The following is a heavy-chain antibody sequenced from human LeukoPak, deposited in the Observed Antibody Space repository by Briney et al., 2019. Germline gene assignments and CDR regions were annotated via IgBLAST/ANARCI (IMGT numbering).Heavy chain of an antibody. V-gene: IGHV4-30-2*01. CDR1: GGSISSGGYY. Sequence: SETLSLTCTVSGGSISSGGYYWSWIRQPPGKGQEWIGYIYHSGSTYYNPSLKSRVTISVDRSKNQFSLKLSSVTAADTAVYYCARAYSNYLFDLWGRGTLVTVSS. D-gene: IGHD4-11*01. CDR3: ARAYSNYLFDL. J-gene: IGHJ2*01. CDR2: IYHSGST.